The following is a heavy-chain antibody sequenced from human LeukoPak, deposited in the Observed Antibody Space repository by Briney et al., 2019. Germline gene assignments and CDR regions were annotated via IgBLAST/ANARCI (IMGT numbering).Heavy chain of an antibody. CDR2: ISGSGGST. CDR3: AVDPYCGGDCYLY. J-gene: IGHJ4*02. V-gene: IGHV3-23*01. Sequence: GGSLRLSCEVSGFTFSSYAMSWVRQAPGKGLEWVSAISGSGGSTYYADSVKGRFTISRDNSKNTLYLQMNSLRAEDTAVYYCAVDPYCGGDCYLYWGQGTLVTVSS. D-gene: IGHD2-21*02. CDR1: GFTFSSYA.